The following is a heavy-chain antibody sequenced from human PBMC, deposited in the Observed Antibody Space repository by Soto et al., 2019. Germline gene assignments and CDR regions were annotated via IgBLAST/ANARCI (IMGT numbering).Heavy chain of an antibody. J-gene: IGHJ6*02. CDR1: GYTFTSYG. D-gene: IGHD3-10*01. V-gene: IGHV1-18*01. CDR2: ISAYNGNT. CDR3: ARGGITMVRVPPYYYYGMDV. Sequence: QVQLVQSGAEVKKPGASLKVSCKASGYTFTSYGISWVRQAPGQGLEWMGWISAYNGNTNYAQNLQGRVTMTTDTSTSTAYMELRSLTSDDTAVYYCARGGITMVRVPPYYYYGMDVWDQGTTVIVSS.